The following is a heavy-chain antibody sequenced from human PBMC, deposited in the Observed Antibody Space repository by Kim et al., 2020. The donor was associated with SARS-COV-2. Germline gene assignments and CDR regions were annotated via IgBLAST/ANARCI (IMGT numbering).Heavy chain of an antibody. CDR1: GFTFSSDA. CDR2: ISSGGTSI. Sequence: GGSLRLSCAASGFTFSSDAMSWVRQAPGKGLEWISSISSGGTSINYADSVKGRFTISRDNAKNSLYLQMNSLRAEDTALYYCTRRRENYAADYWGQGSLVTGSS. V-gene: IGHV3-21*01. CDR3: TRRRENYAADY. J-gene: IGHJ4*02. D-gene: IGHD1-7*01.